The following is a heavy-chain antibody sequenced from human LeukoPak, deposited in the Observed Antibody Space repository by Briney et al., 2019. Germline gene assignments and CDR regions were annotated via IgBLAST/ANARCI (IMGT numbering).Heavy chain of an antibody. D-gene: IGHD2-2*02. CDR3: ARGLRDIVVVPAAIAPHYYYMDV. Sequence: SVKVSCKASGGTFSSYAISWVRQAPGQGLEWMGGIIPIFGTANYAQKFQGRVTITTDESTGTAYMELSSLRSEDTAVYCCARGLRDIVVVPAAIAPHYYYMDVWGKGTTVTASS. J-gene: IGHJ6*03. CDR1: GGTFSSYA. CDR2: IIPIFGTA. V-gene: IGHV1-69*05.